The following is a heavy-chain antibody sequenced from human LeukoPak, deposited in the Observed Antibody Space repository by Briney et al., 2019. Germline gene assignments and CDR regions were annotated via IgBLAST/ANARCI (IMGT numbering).Heavy chain of an antibody. CDR3: VRGVNAAGSN. CDR1: GFAFFNHW. J-gene: IGHJ4*02. Sequence: GGSLRLSCTASGFAFFNHWMHWVRPAPGKGLVWVSRIDSDGSTTDYADSVKGRFTISRDNAKNTLFLQMSSLRAEDTAVYYCVRGVNAAGSNWGQGALVTVAS. CDR2: IDSDGSTT. V-gene: IGHV3-74*01. D-gene: IGHD6-25*01.